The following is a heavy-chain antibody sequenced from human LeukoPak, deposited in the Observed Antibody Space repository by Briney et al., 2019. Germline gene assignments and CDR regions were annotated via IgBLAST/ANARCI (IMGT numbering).Heavy chain of an antibody. CDR3: AKGDDYGDRDFDY. J-gene: IGHJ4*02. CDR1: GFSFSSDA. V-gene: IGHV3-23*01. D-gene: IGHD4-17*01. CDR2: ISGSGGST. Sequence: PGGSLRLSCAASGFSFSSDAMSWVRQAPGKGLEWVSAISGSGGSTYYADSVKGRFTISRDNSKNTLYLQMNSLRAEDTAVYYCAKGDDYGDRDFDYWGQGTLVTVSS.